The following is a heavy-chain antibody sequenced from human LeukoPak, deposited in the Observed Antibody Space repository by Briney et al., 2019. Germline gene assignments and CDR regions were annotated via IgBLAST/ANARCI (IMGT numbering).Heavy chain of an antibody. D-gene: IGHD5-12*01. V-gene: IGHV3-21*01. CDR2: ISSSSNYI. Sequence: GGSLRLSCAASGFTSSSYSMNWVRQAPGKGLEWVSSISSSSNYIYYADSVKGRFTISRDNAKNSLYLQMNSLRAEDTAVYYCARDPAIVATIYDYWGQGTLVTVSS. CDR1: GFTSSSYS. CDR3: ARDPAIVATIYDY. J-gene: IGHJ4*02.